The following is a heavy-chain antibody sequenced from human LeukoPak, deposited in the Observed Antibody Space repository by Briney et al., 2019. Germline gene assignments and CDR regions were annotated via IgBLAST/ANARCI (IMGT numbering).Heavy chain of an antibody. J-gene: IGHJ4*02. D-gene: IGHD1-26*01. CDR1: GFTFSIYG. CDR3: AKSSGSYYLNPLDY. Sequence: GGSLRLSCAASGFTFSIYGMHWVRQAPGKGLEWVAFVRYDGNNKYYADSVKGRFTISRDNSKNTLYLQMNSLRAEDTAMYYCAKSSGSYYLNPLDYWGQGTLATVSS. V-gene: IGHV3-30*02. CDR2: VRYDGNNK.